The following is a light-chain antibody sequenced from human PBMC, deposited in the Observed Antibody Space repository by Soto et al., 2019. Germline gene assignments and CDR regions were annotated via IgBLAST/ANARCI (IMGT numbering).Light chain of an antibody. CDR2: RAS. Sequence: ILMTQSPATVSVSPGESSTMSCLASQNIYYNVAWYQQRPGQAPRLLIYRASTRATGVPARFSGSGSGTEGTLTISSLQPEEFAVDYCQKYNNWPRTCGQGNKGDIK. CDR3: QKYNNWPRT. J-gene: IGKJ1*01. CDR1: QNIYYN. V-gene: IGKV3-15*01.